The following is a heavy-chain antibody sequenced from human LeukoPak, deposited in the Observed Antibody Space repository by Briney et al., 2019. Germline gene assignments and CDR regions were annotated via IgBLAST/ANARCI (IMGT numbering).Heavy chain of an antibody. CDR3: AKDAGYDSSGEVDY. Sequence: GSLKLSCAASGFNFSSYAMGWGRQAPGKGLGWVSAISGSGGSTYYADSVKGRFTISRDNSKNTLYLQMNSLRAEDTAVYYCAKDAGYDSSGEVDYWGQGTLVTVSS. D-gene: IGHD3-22*01. CDR1: GFNFSSYA. V-gene: IGHV3-23*01. J-gene: IGHJ4*02. CDR2: ISGSGGST.